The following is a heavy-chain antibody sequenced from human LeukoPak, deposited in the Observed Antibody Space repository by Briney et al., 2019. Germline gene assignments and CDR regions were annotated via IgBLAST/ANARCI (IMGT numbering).Heavy chain of an antibody. CDR3: ARDYGSLSV. V-gene: IGHV3-74*01. CDR1: GFTFSSYW. CDR2: IDADDTSTST. J-gene: IGHJ3*01. Sequence: GGSLRLSCAASGFTFSSYWMHWVRQAPGKGLEWVSCIDADDTSTSTSYADSVKGRFTISRDNAKNTLNLQMNSLRAEDTAVYYCARDYGSLSVWGQGTMVTVSS. D-gene: IGHD3-9*01.